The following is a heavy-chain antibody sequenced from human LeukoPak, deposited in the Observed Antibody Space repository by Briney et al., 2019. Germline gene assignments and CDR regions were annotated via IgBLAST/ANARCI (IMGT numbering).Heavy chain of an antibody. D-gene: IGHD3-10*01. V-gene: IGHV4-34*01. CDR3: ARLTTYYYGSGHIDY. CDR1: GGCFSGYY. CDR2: INHSGST. J-gene: IGHJ4*02. Sequence: SETLSLTCAVYGGCFSGYYWSWIRQPPGKGLEWIGEINHSGSTNYNPSLKSRVTISVDTSKNQFSLKLSSVTAADTAVYYCARLTTYYYGSGHIDYWGQGTLVTVSS.